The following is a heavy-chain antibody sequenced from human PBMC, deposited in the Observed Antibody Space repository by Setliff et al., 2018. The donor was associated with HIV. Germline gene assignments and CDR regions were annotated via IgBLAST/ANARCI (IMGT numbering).Heavy chain of an antibody. J-gene: IGHJ4*02. V-gene: IGHV3-74*01. Sequence: PGGSLRLSCAASGFTFANYWMHWVRQAPGKGLVWVSRIHYDGSTTNYADFVKGRFTISRDNAKNTLYLQMDSLRAEDTAVYYCARRSKNRLDSTGYYFDYWGQGTLVTVSS. CDR2: IHYDGSTT. D-gene: IGHD3-22*01. CDR1: GFTFANYW. CDR3: ARRSKNRLDSTGYYFDY.